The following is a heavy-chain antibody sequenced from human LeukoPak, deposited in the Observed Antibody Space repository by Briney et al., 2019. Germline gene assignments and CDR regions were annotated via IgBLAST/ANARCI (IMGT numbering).Heavy chain of an antibody. J-gene: IGHJ4*02. D-gene: IGHD3-9*01. Sequence: SQTLSLTXTVSGGSISSGSYYWSWIRQPAGKGLEWIGRIYTSGSTNYNPSLKSRVTISVDTSKNQFSLKLSSVTAADTAVYYCARDYLSGYMANWGQGTLVTVSS. CDR1: GGSISSGSYY. V-gene: IGHV4-61*02. CDR3: ARDYLSGYMAN. CDR2: IYTSGST.